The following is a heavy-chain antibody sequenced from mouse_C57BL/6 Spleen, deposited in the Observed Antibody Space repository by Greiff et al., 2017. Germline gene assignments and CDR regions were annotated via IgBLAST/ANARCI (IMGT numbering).Heavy chain of an antibody. D-gene: IGHD4-1*01. CDR3: TLRLGRDFDY. Sequence: DVQLVASGGGLVQPGGSMKLSCAASGFTFSDAWMDWVRQSPEKGLEWVAEIRNKANNHATYYAESVKGRFTISRDDSKSSVYLQMNSLRAEDTGIYYCTLRLGRDFDYWGQGTTLTVSS. V-gene: IGHV6-6*01. CDR2: IRNKANNHAT. J-gene: IGHJ2*01. CDR1: GFTFSDAW.